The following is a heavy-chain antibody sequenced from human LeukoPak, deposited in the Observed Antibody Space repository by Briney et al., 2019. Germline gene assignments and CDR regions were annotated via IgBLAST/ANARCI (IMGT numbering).Heavy chain of an antibody. D-gene: IGHD1-26*01. J-gene: IGHJ4*02. CDR3: AKGGKWDVTPFDY. CDR1: GFTFSSYG. CDR2: ISYDGSNK. V-gene: IGHV3-30*18. Sequence: PGGSLRLSCAASGFTFSSYGMHWVRQAPGKGLEWVAVISYDGSNKYYADSVKGRFTISRDNSKNTLYLQVNSLRAEDTAVYYCAKGGKWDVTPFDYWGQGTLVTVSP.